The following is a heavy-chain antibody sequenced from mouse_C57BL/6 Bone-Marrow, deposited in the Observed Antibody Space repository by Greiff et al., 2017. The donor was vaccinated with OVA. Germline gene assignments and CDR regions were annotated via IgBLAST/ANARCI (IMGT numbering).Heavy chain of an antibody. CDR3: AGDSGYDAMDY. V-gene: IGHV12-3*01. CDR1: GFPITSGYY. J-gene: IGHJ4*01. CDR2: ITHSGET. Sequence: QVQLQQSGPGLVKPSQSLFLTCSITGFPITSGYYWIWIRQSPGKPLEWMGYITHSGETFYNPSLQSPISITSETSKNQFFLQVNAVTTEDTAMYYCAGDSGYDAMDYWGQGTSVTVSS.